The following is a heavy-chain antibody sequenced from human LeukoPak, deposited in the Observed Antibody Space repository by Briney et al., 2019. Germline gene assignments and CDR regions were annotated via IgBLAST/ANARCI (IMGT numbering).Heavy chain of an antibody. D-gene: IGHD3-10*01. CDR2: IYYSGIT. CDR1: GGSFSSSSYY. V-gene: IGHV4-39*01. Sequence: SETLSLTCTVSGGSFSSSSYYWGWIRQPPGKGLEWIGSIYYSGITYYNPSLKSRVTISVDTSKNQFSLKLSSVTAADTAVYYCARHPLVYGSGSYYPTPVYFDYWGQGTLVTVSS. CDR3: ARHPLVYGSGSYYPTPVYFDY. J-gene: IGHJ4*02.